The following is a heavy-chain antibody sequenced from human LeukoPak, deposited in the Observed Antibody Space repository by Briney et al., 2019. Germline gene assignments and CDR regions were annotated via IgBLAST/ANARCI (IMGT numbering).Heavy chain of an antibody. J-gene: IGHJ4*02. CDR2: ISGSGGST. CDR1: GFTFSSYA. V-gene: IGHV3-23*01. CDR3: ARADGYLPYYFDY. Sequence: SGGSLRLSCAASGFTFSSYAMNWVRQAPGKGLEWVSGISGSGGSTYYADSLKGRFTISRDNSKNTLYLQMNSLRAEDTAVYYCARADGYLPYYFDYWGQGTLVTVSS. D-gene: IGHD5-24*01.